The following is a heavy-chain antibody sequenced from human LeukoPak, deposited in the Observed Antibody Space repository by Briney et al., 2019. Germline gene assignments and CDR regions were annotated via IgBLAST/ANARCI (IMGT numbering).Heavy chain of an antibody. CDR1: GGTFSSYA. V-gene: IGHV1-69*13. CDR3: ARDWDWQWLGFDY. Sequence: SVKASCKASGGTFSSYAISWVRQAPGQGLEWMGGIIPIFGTANYAQKFQGRVTITADESTSTAYMELSSLRSEDTAVYYCARDWDWQWLGFDYWGQGTLVTVSS. D-gene: IGHD6-19*01. CDR2: IIPIFGTA. J-gene: IGHJ4*02.